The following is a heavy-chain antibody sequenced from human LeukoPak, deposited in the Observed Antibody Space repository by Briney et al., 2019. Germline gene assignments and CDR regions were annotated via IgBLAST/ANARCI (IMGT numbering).Heavy chain of an antibody. V-gene: IGHV3-66*02. Sequence: PPGGSLRLSCAASGFTVSSNYMSWVRQAPGKRLEWVSVIYSGGSTYYADFVKGRFTIYRDNAKNTLYLQMNSLRAEDTAVYYCARHLIVGATEGAFDIWGQGTMVTVSS. CDR3: ARHLIVGATEGAFDI. D-gene: IGHD1-26*01. J-gene: IGHJ3*02. CDR1: GFTVSSNY. CDR2: IYSGGST.